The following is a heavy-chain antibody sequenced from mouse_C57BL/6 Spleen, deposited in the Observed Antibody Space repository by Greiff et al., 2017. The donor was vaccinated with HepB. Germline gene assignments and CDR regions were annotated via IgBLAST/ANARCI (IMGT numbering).Heavy chain of an antibody. CDR2: ISSGGDYI. CDR3: TRDLGYYGSSYYFDY. V-gene: IGHV5-9-1*02. D-gene: IGHD1-1*01. Sequence: EVMLVESGEGLVKPGGSLKLSCAASGFTFSSYAMSWVRQTPEKRLEWVAYISSGGDYIYYADTVKGRFTISRDNARNTLYLQMSSLKSEDTAMYYCTRDLGYYGSSYYFDYWGQGTTLTVSS. CDR1: GFTFSSYA. J-gene: IGHJ2*01.